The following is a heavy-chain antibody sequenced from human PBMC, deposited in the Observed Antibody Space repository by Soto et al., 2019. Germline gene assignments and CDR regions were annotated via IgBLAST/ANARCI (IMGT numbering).Heavy chain of an antibody. CDR3: ARGRYGDY. D-gene: IGHD1-1*01. CDR1: GYTFTSYG. J-gene: IGHJ4*02. Sequence: QVHLVQSGAEVNKPGASVKVSYKASGYTFTSYGITWVRQAPGQGLEWMGWISAHNGNTDYAQKLQCRVIVTRDTSTSTAYMELRSRRSDDTAVYYCARGRYGDYWGQGAMVTVSS. CDR2: ISAHNGNT. V-gene: IGHV1-18*01.